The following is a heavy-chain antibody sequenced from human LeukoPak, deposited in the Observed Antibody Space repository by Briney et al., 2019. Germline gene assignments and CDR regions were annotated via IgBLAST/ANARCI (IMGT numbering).Heavy chain of an antibody. D-gene: IGHD5-24*01. V-gene: IGHV4-59*01. J-gene: IGHJ4*02. CDR2: IYYSGGT. CDR1: GGSISSYY. Sequence: KPSETLSLTCTVSGGSISSYYWSWIRQPPGKGLEWIGYIYYSGGTNYNPSLKSRVTISVDTSKNQFSLKLSSVTAADTAVYYCARARGGYNRNYDYWGQGTLVTVSS. CDR3: ARARGGYNRNYDY.